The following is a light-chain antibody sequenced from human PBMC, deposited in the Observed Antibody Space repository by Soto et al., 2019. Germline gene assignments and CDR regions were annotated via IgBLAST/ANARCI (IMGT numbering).Light chain of an antibody. Sequence: QSALTQPPSASGSPGQSVTISCTGTSSDVGDYNYVSWYQRHPGKAPKLMIYEVSKRPSGVPDRFSGSKSGNTASLTVSGLQAEDEADYYCSSYAGSNNVVFGGGTKVTV. J-gene: IGLJ2*01. V-gene: IGLV2-8*01. CDR2: EVS. CDR1: SSDVGDYNY. CDR3: SSYAGSNNVV.